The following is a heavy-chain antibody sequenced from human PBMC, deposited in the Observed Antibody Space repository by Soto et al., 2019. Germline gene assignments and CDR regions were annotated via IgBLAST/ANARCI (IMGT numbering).Heavy chain of an antibody. V-gene: IGHV2-5*02. Sequence: QITLKESGPTLVKPTQTLTLTCTFSGFSLSTSGVGVGWIRQPPGKALEWLALIYWDDDKRYSPSLKSRLTITKNTSKNQLVLTMTNMDPVDTATYYCAHRLAATGLFDYWGQGTLVTVSS. CDR1: GFSLSTSGVG. J-gene: IGHJ4*02. D-gene: IGHD6-13*01. CDR3: AHRLAATGLFDY. CDR2: IYWDDDK.